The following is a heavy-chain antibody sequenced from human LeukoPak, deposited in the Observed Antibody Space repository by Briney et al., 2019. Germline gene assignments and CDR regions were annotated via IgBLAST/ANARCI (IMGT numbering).Heavy chain of an antibody. V-gene: IGHV3-30*04. D-gene: IGHD6-19*01. CDR3: ARDTYASGWKYYFDY. CDR2: ISYDGSNE. J-gene: IGHJ4*02. CDR1: GFTFSSYS. Sequence: GGSLRLSCAASGFTFSSYSMHWVRQAPGKGLEWVAVISYDGSNEYYADSVKGRFTLSRDNSKNTLYLQMNSLRVEDAAVYHCARDTYASGWKYYFDYRGQGTLVTVSS.